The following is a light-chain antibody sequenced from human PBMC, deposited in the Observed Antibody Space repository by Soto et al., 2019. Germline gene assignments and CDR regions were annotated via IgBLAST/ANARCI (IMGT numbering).Light chain of an antibody. CDR3: QQYDDWPPYT. Sequence: IVMTQSPATLSVSPGERVTLSCKASQSISTNLAWYQQKSGQAPSLLIYGAFTRATGIPARFSGSGSGTEFTLTISSLQSEDFAVYYCQQYDDWPPYTFGQGTKLEIK. V-gene: IGKV3-15*01. CDR2: GAF. CDR1: QSISTN. J-gene: IGKJ2*01.